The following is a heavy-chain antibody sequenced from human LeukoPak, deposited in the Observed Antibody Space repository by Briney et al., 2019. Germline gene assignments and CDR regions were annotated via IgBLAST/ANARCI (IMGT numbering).Heavy chain of an antibody. V-gene: IGHV3-11*04. CDR2: ISSSGSTI. Sequence: GGSLRLSCAASGVTFSNYYMSWIRQAPGPGLERVSYISSSGSTIYYAHSLKGRFTISRDNAKNSLYLQMNRRRAEHTAVYYCAREPVPGVPANWGQGTLVTVSS. CDR1: GVTFSNYY. J-gene: IGHJ4*02. D-gene: IGHD3-10*01. CDR3: AREPVPGVPAN.